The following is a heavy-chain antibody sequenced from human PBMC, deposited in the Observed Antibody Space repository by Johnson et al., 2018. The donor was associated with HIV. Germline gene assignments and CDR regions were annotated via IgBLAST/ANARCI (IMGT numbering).Heavy chain of an antibody. Sequence: QVQLVESGGGVVQPGRSLRLSCAASGFTFSSYAMHWVRQAPGKGLEWVAVISYDGSNKYYADSVKGRFTISRDNSKNTLYLQMNSLRAEDTAVYYCEKGVAARPWAFDIWGQGTMVTVSS. CDR3: EKGVAARPWAFDI. V-gene: IGHV3-30*04. CDR1: GFTFSSYA. D-gene: IGHD6-6*01. J-gene: IGHJ3*02. CDR2: ISYDGSNK.